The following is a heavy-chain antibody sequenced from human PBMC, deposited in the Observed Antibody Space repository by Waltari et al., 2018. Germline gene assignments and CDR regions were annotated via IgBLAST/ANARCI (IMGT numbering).Heavy chain of an antibody. CDR2: INWNGEST. CDR1: GFTFDDYG. CDR3: ARVDSSGYYYVMSD. Sequence: EVQLVESGGGVVRPGGSLRLSCTTSGFTFDDYGMAWVRQAPGQGLEWVSGINWNGESTGYADSLKDRFTISRDNAKNSLYLQMNSLRSEDTAFYFCARVDSSGYYYVMSDWGQGTLVIVSS. J-gene: IGHJ4*02. V-gene: IGHV3-20*04. D-gene: IGHD3-22*01.